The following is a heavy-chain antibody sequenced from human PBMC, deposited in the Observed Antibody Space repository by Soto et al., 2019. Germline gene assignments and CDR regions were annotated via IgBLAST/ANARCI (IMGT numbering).Heavy chain of an antibody. Sequence: QVQLQESGPGLVEPSQTLSLTCTVSGASISSGDYYWTWIRQPPGKGLEWIGSIYYTGNTYYNPSLKSRVTISVDTSNNQFALKLSSVTAADTAVYYCARASYESSTYYLDYWGQGTLVTVSS. J-gene: IGHJ4*02. CDR3: ARASYESSTYYLDY. CDR1: GASISSGDYY. CDR2: IYYTGNT. D-gene: IGHD3-22*01. V-gene: IGHV4-30-4*01.